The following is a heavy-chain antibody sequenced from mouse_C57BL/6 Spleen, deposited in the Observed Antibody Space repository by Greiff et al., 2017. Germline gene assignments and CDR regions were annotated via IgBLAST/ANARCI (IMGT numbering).Heavy chain of an antibody. CDR1: GFSLTSYG. Sequence: VMLVESGPGLVAPSQSLSITCTVSGFSLTSYGVSWVRQPPGKGLEWLGVIWGDGSTNYHSALISSLSISKDNSKIKVFLKLNSMQTDDTATYYCAKPDGGKFAYWGQGTLVTVSA. D-gene: IGHD2-1*01. CDR2: IWGDGST. J-gene: IGHJ3*01. CDR3: AKPDGGKFAY. V-gene: IGHV2-3*01.